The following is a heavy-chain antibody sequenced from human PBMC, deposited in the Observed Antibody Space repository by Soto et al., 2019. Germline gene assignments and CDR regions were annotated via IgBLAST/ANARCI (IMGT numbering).Heavy chain of an antibody. CDR2: IYPGDSDT. J-gene: IGHJ6*02. CDR3: ARHQGYQLLSYYYHGMDV. Sequence: PGESLKISCKGSGYSFTSYWIGWVRQMPGKGLEWMGIIYPGDSDTRYSPSFQGQVTISADKSISTAYLQWSSLKASDTAMYYCARHQGYQLLSYYYHGMDVWGQGTTVTVSS. CDR1: GYSFTSYW. V-gene: IGHV5-51*01. D-gene: IGHD2-2*01.